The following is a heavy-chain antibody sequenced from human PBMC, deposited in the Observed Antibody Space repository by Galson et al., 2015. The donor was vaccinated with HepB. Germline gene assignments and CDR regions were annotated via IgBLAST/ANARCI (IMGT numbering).Heavy chain of an antibody. Sequence: SLRLSCAASGFTFSSYAMHWVRQAPGKGLEWVAVISYDGSNKYYADSVKGRFTISRDNSKNTLYLQMNSLRAEDTAVYYCAREHDSRYFDHWGQGTLVTVSS. V-gene: IGHV3-30-3*01. J-gene: IGHJ4*02. D-gene: IGHD3-22*01. CDR2: ISYDGSNK. CDR3: AREHDSRYFDH. CDR1: GFTFSSYA.